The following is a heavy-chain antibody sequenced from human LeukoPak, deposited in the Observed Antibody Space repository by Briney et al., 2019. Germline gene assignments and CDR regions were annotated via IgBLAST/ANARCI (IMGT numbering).Heavy chain of an antibody. J-gene: IGHJ4*02. CDR2: ISSSSSYI. D-gene: IGHD2-2*01. CDR1: GFTFISYN. CDR3: ARESSFDY. V-gene: IGHV3-21*01. Sequence: GGSLRLSCVASGFTFISYNMNWVRQAPGKGLEWVSSISSSSSYIYYADSVKGRFTISRDNAKNSLYLQMNSLRAEDTAVYYCARESSFDYWGQGTLVTVSS.